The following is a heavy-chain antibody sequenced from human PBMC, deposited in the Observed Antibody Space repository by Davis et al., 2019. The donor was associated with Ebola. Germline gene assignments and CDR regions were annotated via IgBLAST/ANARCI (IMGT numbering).Heavy chain of an antibody. J-gene: IGHJ4*02. V-gene: IGHV3-64D*06. CDR2: ISTNGEN. Sequence: PGGSLRLSCSASGFTFSSYAMHWVRQAPGKGLESVSRISTNGENTESVKGRFTISRDNSKDTLYLQMRSLRTEDTAVYYCVKDRFTVVVVHGGFDYWGQGTLVTVSS. D-gene: IGHD2-15*01. CDR1: GFTFSSYA. CDR3: VKDRFTVVVVHGGFDY.